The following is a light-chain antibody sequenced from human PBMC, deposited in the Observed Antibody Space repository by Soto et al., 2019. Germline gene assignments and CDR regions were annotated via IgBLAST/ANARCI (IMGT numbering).Light chain of an antibody. V-gene: IGKV1-5*01. Sequence: DIQMTQSPSSLSASVGDRITITCQASQDISNRLNWYHQKPGKAPKLLIYDAYSLESGVQSRFSGSGSGTEFTLTISSLQPDDFATYYCKQYNSYSQTFGQGTKVDIK. CDR1: QDISNR. CDR3: KQYNSYSQT. J-gene: IGKJ1*01. CDR2: DAY.